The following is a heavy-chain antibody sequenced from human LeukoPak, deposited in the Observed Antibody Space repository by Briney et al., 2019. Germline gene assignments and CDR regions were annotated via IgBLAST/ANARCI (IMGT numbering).Heavy chain of an antibody. V-gene: IGHV1-24*01. CDR3: PRPDDSSGPRASYYYYGMDV. J-gene: IGHJ6*02. Sequence: ASVKVSCRVSGDTLTELSMHWGRQAPGKELEGMGGFYPEDGETIYARTFQGGVAMTADTATNTAHMELRRWRPDDTAVYYCPRPDDSSGPRASYYYYGMDVWGQGTTVTVSS. D-gene: IGHD3-22*01. CDR2: FYPEDGET. CDR1: GDTLTELS.